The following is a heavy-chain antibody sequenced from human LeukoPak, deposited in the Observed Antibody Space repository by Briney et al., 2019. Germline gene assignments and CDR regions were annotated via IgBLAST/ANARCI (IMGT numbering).Heavy chain of an antibody. CDR1: GFTFSTSG. CDR2: MSSGGNKE. V-gene: IGHV3-30*18. J-gene: IGHJ4*02. CDR3: AKGLRGYYYFDY. D-gene: IGHD5-18*01. Sequence: GGSLRLSYAASGFTFSTSGMHWVRQAPGKGLEWVAVMSSGGNKEYYADSVRDRFTISRDNSNNTLSLQMNSLRAEDTAVYYCAKGLRGYYYFDYWGQGTLVTVSS.